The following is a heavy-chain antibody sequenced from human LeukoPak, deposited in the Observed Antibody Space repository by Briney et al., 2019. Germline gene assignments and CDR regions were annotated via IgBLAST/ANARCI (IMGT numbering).Heavy chain of an antibody. CDR1: GFTFSNYG. D-gene: IGHD1-26*01. CDR2: ISGSGGST. V-gene: IGHV3-23*01. J-gene: IGHJ4*02. CDR3: AKDLSEELHPEGY. Sequence: GGTLRLSCAASGFTFSNYGMSWVRQAPGKGLEWVSAISGSGGSTYYADSVKGRFTISGDNSKNTLYLQMNSLRAEDTAVYYCAKDLSEELHPEGYWGQGTLVTVSS.